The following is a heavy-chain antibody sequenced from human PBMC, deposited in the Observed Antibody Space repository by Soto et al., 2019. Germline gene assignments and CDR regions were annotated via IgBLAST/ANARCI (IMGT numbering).Heavy chain of an antibody. D-gene: IGHD3-3*01. Sequence: GGSLRLSCAASGFTFSSYAMSWVRQAPGKGLEWVSAISGSGGSTYYADSVKGRFTISRDNSKNTLYLQMNSLRAEDTAVYYCAKGLRFLEWLWSLRLGGMDVWGQGTTVTVSS. CDR3: AKGLRFLEWLWSLRLGGMDV. J-gene: IGHJ6*02. CDR1: GFTFSSYA. V-gene: IGHV3-23*01. CDR2: ISGSGGST.